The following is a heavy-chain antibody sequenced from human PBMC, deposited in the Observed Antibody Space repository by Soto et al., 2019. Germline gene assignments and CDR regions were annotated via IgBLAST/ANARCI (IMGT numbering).Heavy chain of an antibody. CDR2: ISYDGSNK. J-gene: IGHJ4*02. Sequence: GGSLRLSCAASGFTFSSYAMHWVRQAPGKGLEWVAVISYDGSNKYYADSLKSRVTISVDKSNNQFSLNLNSVTAADTAVYYCAKHSRNGPYFDPWGQGTLVTVSS. V-gene: IGHV3-30-3*02. CDR1: GFTFSSYA. CDR3: AKHSRNGPYFDP. D-gene: IGHD1-1*01.